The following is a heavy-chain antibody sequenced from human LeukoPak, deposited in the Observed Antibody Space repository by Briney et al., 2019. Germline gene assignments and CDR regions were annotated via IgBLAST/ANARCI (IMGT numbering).Heavy chain of an antibody. CDR1: GFTFSSYW. D-gene: IGHD3-10*01. CDR2: INSDGSST. Sequence: GGSLRLSCAASGFTFSSYWMHWVRQAPGKGLVWVSRINSDGSSTSYADSVKGRFTISRDNAKNTLYPQMNSLRAEDTAVYYCARDRPGGSGSYYPFDYWGQGTLVTVSS. J-gene: IGHJ4*02. CDR3: ARDRPGGSGSYYPFDY. V-gene: IGHV3-74*01.